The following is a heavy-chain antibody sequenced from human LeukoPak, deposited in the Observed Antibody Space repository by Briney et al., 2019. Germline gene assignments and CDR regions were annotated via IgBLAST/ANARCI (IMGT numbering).Heavy chain of an antibody. Sequence: SETLSLTCTVSGAPVSSASYWTWIRQPPGKGVEWIAHIYNGVNTNYNPSLKSRVTISVDTSKNQFSLRLNSVTAADTTVYYCARSRAFNSGAFDPWGQGSLVTVSS. J-gene: IGHJ5*02. CDR2: IYNGVNT. V-gene: IGHV4-61*01. CDR3: ARSRAFNSGAFDP. D-gene: IGHD1-26*01. CDR1: GAPVSSASY.